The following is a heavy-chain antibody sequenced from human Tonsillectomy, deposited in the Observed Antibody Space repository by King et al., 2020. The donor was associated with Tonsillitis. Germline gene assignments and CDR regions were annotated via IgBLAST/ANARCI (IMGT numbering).Heavy chain of an antibody. Sequence: VQLVESGGGLVEPGGSLRLSCAASGFTFSSYSMNWVRQAPGKGLEWVSSISSSSSYIYYADSVKGRFTISRDNAKNSLYLQMNSLRAEDTAVYYCARDETDYYDSSGYVTYGSLFDYWGQGTLVTVSS. V-gene: IGHV3-21*01. CDR2: ISSSSSYI. CDR1: GFTFSSYS. J-gene: IGHJ4*02. D-gene: IGHD3-22*01. CDR3: ARDETDYYDSSGYVTYGSLFDY.